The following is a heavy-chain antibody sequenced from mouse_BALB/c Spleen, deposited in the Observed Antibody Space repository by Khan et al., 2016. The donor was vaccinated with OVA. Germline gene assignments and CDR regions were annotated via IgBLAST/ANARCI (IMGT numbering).Heavy chain of an antibody. CDR2: ISSGGHYT. J-gene: IGHJ4*01. CDR3: ARSITTSDGDYYAMDY. V-gene: IGHV5-6*01. CDR1: GFTFSSYG. D-gene: IGHD1-1*01. Sequence: EVELVESGGDLVNPGGSLKLSCAASGFTFSSYGMSWVRQTPDKRLEWVATISSGGHYTYFPDSVRGRFTISRDNAKNTLYLQMSSLKSEDTAMYYWARSITTSDGDYYAMDYWGQGTSVTVSS.